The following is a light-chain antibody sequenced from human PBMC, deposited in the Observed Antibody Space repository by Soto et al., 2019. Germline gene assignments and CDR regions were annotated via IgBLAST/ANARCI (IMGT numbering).Light chain of an antibody. CDR3: ATWDSSLSAVV. CDR1: SSNIGINY. CDR2: DND. Sequence: QSVLTQPPSVSAAPGQKVTISCSGSSSNIGINYVSWYQQLPGTAPKLLIYDNDKRPSGIPDRFSGSKSGTSATLGITGLQTGDEADYYCATWDSSLSAVVFGGGTKVTVL. V-gene: IGLV1-51*01. J-gene: IGLJ2*01.